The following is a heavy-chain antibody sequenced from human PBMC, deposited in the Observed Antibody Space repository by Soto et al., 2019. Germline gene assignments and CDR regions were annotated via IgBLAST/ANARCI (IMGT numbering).Heavy chain of an antibody. D-gene: IGHD6-13*01. CDR1: GYTFTSYG. CDR2: ISAYNGNT. J-gene: IGHJ4*02. V-gene: IGHV1-18*01. Sequence: ASVKVSCKASGYTFTSYGISWVRQAPGQGLEWMGWISAYNGNTNYAQKLQGRVTMTTDTSTSTAYMELSSLRSEDTAVYYCARPRSIAAAPYYFDYWGQGTLVTVSS. CDR3: ARPRSIAAAPYYFDY.